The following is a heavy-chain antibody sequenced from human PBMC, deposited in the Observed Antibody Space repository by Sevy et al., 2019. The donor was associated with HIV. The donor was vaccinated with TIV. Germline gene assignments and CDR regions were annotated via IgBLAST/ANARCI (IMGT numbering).Heavy chain of an antibody. D-gene: IGHD3-22*01. J-gene: IGHJ4*02. Sequence: ASVKVSCKASGGTFSSYAISWVRQAPGQGLEWIGGIIPMFTLVDYAQIFQGRVTITADESTSTAYMELRSLRSEDTAVYYCARDKDSSGYNGYWGQGTLVTVSS. CDR1: GGTFSSYA. V-gene: IGHV1-69*13. CDR3: ARDKDSSGYNGY. CDR2: IIPMFTLV.